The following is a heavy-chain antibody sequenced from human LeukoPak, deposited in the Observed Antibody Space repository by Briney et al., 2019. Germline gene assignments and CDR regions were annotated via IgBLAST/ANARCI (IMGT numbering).Heavy chain of an antibody. CDR3: ARGGDPHYGMDV. V-gene: IGHV4-59*01. J-gene: IGHJ6*02. Sequence: PSETLSLTCTVSGGSISSYYWSWTRQPPGKGLEWIGNIYYSGSTNYNPSLRSRVTISVDTSKNQCSLKLSSVTAADTAVYYCARGGDPHYGMDVWGQGTTVTVSS. CDR2: IYYSGST. D-gene: IGHD2-21*01. CDR1: GGSISSYY.